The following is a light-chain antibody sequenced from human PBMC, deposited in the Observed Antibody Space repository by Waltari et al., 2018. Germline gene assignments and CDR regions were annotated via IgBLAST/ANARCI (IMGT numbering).Light chain of an antibody. CDR3: QQSYMAPYI. V-gene: IGKV1-39*01. J-gene: IGKJ2*01. CDR2: APS. Sequence: DIQMTQSPPSLSASVGDRVTIKCRASQRISTYLTWYKQNTGKAPKILIYAPSTLQTGVPSRFLGSGSGTDFTLTSTGLQREDFATYHCQQSYMAPYIFGQGTKLEI. CDR1: QRISTY.